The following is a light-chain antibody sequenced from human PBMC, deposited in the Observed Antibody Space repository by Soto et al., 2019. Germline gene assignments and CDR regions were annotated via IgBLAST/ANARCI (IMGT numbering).Light chain of an antibody. CDR2: GAS. V-gene: IGKV3-15*01. Sequence: PGERVTLSCRASQSVDINLAWYQQKPGQPPRLLIYGASTRATDMSGTFSGRGSGTEFTLTISSLRPEDFAVYYCQKYRSWPLTFGQGTKVEMK. CDR1: QSVDIN. J-gene: IGKJ1*01. CDR3: QKYRSWPLT.